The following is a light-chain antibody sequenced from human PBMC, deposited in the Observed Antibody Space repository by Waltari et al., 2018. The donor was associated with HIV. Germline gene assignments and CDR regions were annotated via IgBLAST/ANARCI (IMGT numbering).Light chain of an antibody. V-gene: IGLV3-19*01. Sequence: SSDLTQDPVVSVALGPTIKIRCQGDSLRSFFANWYQVRPGQAPVLVFYGANRRPSGIPDRFSAANSRNTSSLSISDSQAVDEADYYCHSRDSNSDHYVFGGGTRVIV. CDR2: GAN. J-gene: IGLJ1*01. CDR3: HSRDSNSDHYV. CDR1: SLRSFF.